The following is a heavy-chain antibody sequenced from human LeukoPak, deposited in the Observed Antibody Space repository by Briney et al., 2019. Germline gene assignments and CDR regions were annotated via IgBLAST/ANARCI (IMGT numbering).Heavy chain of an antibody. D-gene: IGHD6-19*01. CDR1: GDTFTNFY. CDR3: ARGSSVWFDY. Sequence: GSVKVSCKTSGDTFTNFYLHWVRHAPGQGREWMGIINCTGGTTNYAQKFQGRVSIPRDTSTSAVYMDLSSLRSEDTAVYYCARGSSVWFDYWGQGTLVTVSS. J-gene: IGHJ4*02. V-gene: IGHV1-46*01. CDR2: INCTGGTT.